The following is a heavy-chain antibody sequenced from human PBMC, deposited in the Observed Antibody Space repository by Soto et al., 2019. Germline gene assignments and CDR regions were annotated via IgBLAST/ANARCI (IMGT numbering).Heavy chain of an antibody. V-gene: IGHV4-59*01. Sequence: SETLSLTCTVSGGSISSYYWSWIRQPPGKGLEWIGEIHYSGSTNYNPSLKSRVTISVDTSKNQFSLKLSSVTAADTAVYYCARVAGSMVRGPSAYFDYWGQGTLVTVSS. CDR3: ARVAGSMVRGPSAYFDY. J-gene: IGHJ4*02. CDR2: IHYSGST. CDR1: GGSISSYY. D-gene: IGHD3-10*01.